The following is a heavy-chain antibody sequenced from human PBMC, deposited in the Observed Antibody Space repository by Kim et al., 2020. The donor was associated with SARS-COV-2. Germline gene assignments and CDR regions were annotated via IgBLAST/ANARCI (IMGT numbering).Heavy chain of an antibody. CDR2: ISYDGSNK. CDR3: ERDPHSENYFDY. D-gene: IGHD4-4*01. J-gene: IGHJ4*02. V-gene: IGHV3-30*04. Sequence: GGSLRLSCAASGFTFSSYAMHWVRQAPGKGLEWVAVISYDGSNKYYADSVKGRFTISRDNSKNTLYLQMNSLRAEDTAVYYCERDPHSENYFDYWGQGTLVTVSS. CDR1: GFTFSSYA.